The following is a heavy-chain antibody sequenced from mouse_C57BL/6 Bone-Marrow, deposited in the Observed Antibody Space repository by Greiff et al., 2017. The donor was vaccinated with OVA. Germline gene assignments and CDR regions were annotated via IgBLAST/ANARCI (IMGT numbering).Heavy chain of an antibody. Sequence: EVQLVESGGGLVQPKGSLKLSCAASGFSFNTYAMNWVRQAPGKGLEWVARIRSKSNNYATYYADSVKDRFTISRDDSESMLYLQMNNLKTEDTAMYYCVSPGVGAMDYWGQGTSVTVSS. CDR3: VSPGVGAMDY. V-gene: IGHV10-1*01. CDR2: IRSKSNNYAT. CDR1: GFSFNTYA. D-gene: IGHD1-1*02. J-gene: IGHJ4*01.